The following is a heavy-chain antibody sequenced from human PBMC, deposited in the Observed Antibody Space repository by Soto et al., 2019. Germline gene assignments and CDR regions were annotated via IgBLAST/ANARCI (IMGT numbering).Heavy chain of an antibody. Sequence: SETLSLTCTVSGGSISSGDFYWSWIRQPPGRGLEWIGYISYSGSTYYNTSLKSRVTISVDTSKNQFSLKLNSVPAADTAVYSCARGGPPGGSYNYNWFDPWGQGTLVTVSS. CDR2: ISYSGST. CDR1: GGSISSGDFY. V-gene: IGHV4-30-4*01. J-gene: IGHJ5*02. D-gene: IGHD2-15*01. CDR3: ARGGPPGGSYNYNWFDP.